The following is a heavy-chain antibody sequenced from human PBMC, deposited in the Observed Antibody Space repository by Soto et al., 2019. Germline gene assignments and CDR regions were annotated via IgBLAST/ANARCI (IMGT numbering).Heavy chain of an antibody. D-gene: IGHD4-4*01. Sequence: ASVKVSCKASGYTFTGYYMHWVRQAPGQGLEWMGWINPNSGGTNYAQKFQGWVTMTRDTSISTAYMELSRLRSDDTAVYYCARERDYSNYYFDYWSQGTLVTVSS. CDR2: INPNSGGT. J-gene: IGHJ4*02. CDR3: ARERDYSNYYFDY. V-gene: IGHV1-2*04. CDR1: GYTFTGYY.